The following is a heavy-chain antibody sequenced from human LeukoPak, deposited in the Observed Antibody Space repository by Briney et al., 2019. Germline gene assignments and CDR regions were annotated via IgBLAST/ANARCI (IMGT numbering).Heavy chain of an antibody. CDR3: ARVDTNSGY. D-gene: IGHD5-24*01. V-gene: IGHV1-2*02. J-gene: IGHJ4*02. CDR1: GYTFTNYI. CDR2: INPNSGGT. Sequence: ASVTVSCKTSGYTFTNYIMHWVRQAPGQGLEWMGWINPNSGGTNYAQKFQGRVTMTRDTSISTAYMEVSRLRSDDTAVYYCARVDTNSGYWGQGTLVTVSS.